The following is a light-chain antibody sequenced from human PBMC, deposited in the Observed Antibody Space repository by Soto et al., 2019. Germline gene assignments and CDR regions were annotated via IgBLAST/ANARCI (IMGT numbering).Light chain of an antibody. CDR2: GES. CDR1: QSVGSN. Sequence: EIVMTQSPATLSVSPGERASLSCRASQSVGSNLAWYQQTAGQAPRLLIYGESTRATGITARFSGSGSGTEFTLTISSLLSEDLAVYSCQEYTNWPYTFGQGTKLVIK. CDR3: QEYTNWPYT. J-gene: IGKJ2*01. V-gene: IGKV3-15*01.